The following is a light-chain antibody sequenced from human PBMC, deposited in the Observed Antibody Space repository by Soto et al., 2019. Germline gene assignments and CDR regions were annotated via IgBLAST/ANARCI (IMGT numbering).Light chain of an antibody. J-gene: IGKJ4*01. V-gene: IGKV3D-20*02. CDR1: QSINSRS. CDR3: QRYNNWPLT. Sequence: DIVLTQSPGTLSLSPGERATLSCGASQSINSRSLAWYQQKPGQAPRLLIYDASSRATGIPDRFSASGSGTDFTLTISSLEPEDFAVYYCQRYNNWPLTFGGGTKVDIK. CDR2: DAS.